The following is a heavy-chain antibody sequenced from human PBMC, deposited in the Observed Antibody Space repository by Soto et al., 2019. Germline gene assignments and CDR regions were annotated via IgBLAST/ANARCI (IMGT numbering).Heavy chain of an antibody. V-gene: IGHV3-30*18. Sequence: GESLKISCAASGFTFSSYGMHWVRQAPGKGLEWVAVISYDGSNKYYADSVKGRFTISRDNAKNSLYLQVNSLRAEDTALYYCAKDWVYWGQGTLVTVSS. CDR3: AKDWVY. D-gene: IGHD3-16*01. J-gene: IGHJ4*02. CDR2: ISYDGSNK. CDR1: GFTFSSYG.